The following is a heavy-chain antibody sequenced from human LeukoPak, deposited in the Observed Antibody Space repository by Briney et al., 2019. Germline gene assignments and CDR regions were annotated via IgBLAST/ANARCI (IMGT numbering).Heavy chain of an antibody. Sequence: PSQTLSLTCAVSGGSISSGGYSWSWIRQPPGKGLEWIGYIYHSGSTNYNPSLKSRVTISVDTSKNQFSLKLSSVTAADTAVYYCARHSPYYGDHPGAFDIWGQGTMVTVSS. D-gene: IGHD4-17*01. V-gene: IGHV4-30-2*01. CDR1: GGSISSGGYS. CDR3: ARHSPYYGDHPGAFDI. J-gene: IGHJ3*02. CDR2: IYHSGST.